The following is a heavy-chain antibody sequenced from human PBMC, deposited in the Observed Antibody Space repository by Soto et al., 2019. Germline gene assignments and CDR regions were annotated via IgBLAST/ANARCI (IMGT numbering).Heavy chain of an antibody. Sequence: GASVKVSCKASGYTFTSYGISWVRQAPGQGLEWMGGIIPILGTANYAQKFRGRVTITADESTSTGYMDLSSLRSEDTAVYYCARPYDSSDYYGGGMDVWGQGTTVTVSS. CDR1: GYTFTSYG. CDR3: ARPYDSSDYYGGGMDV. V-gene: IGHV1-69*13. J-gene: IGHJ6*02. D-gene: IGHD3-22*01. CDR2: IIPILGTA.